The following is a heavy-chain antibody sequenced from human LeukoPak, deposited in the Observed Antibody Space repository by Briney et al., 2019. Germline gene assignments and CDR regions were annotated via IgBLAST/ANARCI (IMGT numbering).Heavy chain of an antibody. D-gene: IGHD6-13*01. CDR2: ISHNGIT. V-gene: IGHV4-59*12. CDR3: ARVQLAAAGDWSSYKWFDP. J-gene: IGHJ5*02. CDR1: GGSITVNY. Sequence: SETLSLTCTVSGGSITVNYWSWIRQPPGKGLEWISHISHNGITNYNPSLKSRLTISVDASTIQFSLTLRSVTAADTAVYYCARVQLAAAGDWSSYKWFDPWGQGTLVTVSS.